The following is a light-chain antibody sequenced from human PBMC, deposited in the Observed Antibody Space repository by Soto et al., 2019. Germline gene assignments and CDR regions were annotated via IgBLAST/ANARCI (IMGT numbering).Light chain of an antibody. Sequence: DIQMTQSPSSLSASVGDRVTITCRASQSISSYLNWYQQKPGEAPNLLIYAASSLQSGVPSRFSGSGSGTDFALTINSLQPGDSATYYCPQTHSTPLTFGGGTKVDIK. V-gene: IGKV1-39*01. CDR1: QSISSY. CDR2: AAS. CDR3: PQTHSTPLT. J-gene: IGKJ4*01.